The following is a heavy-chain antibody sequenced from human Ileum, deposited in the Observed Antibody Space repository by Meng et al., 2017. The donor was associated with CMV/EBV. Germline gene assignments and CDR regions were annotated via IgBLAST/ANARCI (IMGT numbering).Heavy chain of an antibody. V-gene: IGHV4-4*02. D-gene: IGHD3-22*01. J-gene: IGHJ4*02. CDR2: IHHSGTT. CDR3: TRNGYYSLDY. Sequence: SAALGCSFSSNRWWSWVRQPPGKGVEWIGEIHHSGTTTYNPSLKSRVTMSLDESKIELSLKLSSVTAADTAIYYCTRNGYYSLDYWSPGTLVTVSS. CDR1: GCSFSSNRW.